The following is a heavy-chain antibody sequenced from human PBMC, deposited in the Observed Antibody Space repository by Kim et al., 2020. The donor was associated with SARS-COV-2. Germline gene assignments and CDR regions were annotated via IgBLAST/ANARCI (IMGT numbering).Heavy chain of an antibody. CDR3: AKGHSTGSSLLWVFDY. CDR1: GFTVSSYA. J-gene: IGHJ4*02. Sequence: GGSLRLSCAASGFTVSSYAISWVRQAPGKGLEWVSGISDGSGVTAYADSVKGRFIISRDTSKNTLCLQMDSLRAEDTALYYCAKGHSTGSSLLWVFDYWGLGTLVTVSS. V-gene: IGHV3-23*01. CDR2: ISDGSGVT. D-gene: IGHD1-1*01.